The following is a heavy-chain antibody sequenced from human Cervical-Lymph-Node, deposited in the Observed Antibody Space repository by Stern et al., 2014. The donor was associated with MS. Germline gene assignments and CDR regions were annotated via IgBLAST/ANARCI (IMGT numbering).Heavy chain of an antibody. CDR2: IYYNGGT. D-gene: IGHD4-23*01. V-gene: IGHV4-31*03. J-gene: IGHJ4*02. Sequence: VQLVESGPGLVKPSQTLSLTCSVSGGSMSSGAFYWSWIRQHPEKGLEWIGHIYYNGGTSDNPSLGSRVAISVDRSRNQFSLRLNSVTAADTAVYYCARGPRGYGGNPYFDDWGQGTRVTVSS. CDR3: ARGPRGYGGNPYFDD. CDR1: GGSMSSGAFY.